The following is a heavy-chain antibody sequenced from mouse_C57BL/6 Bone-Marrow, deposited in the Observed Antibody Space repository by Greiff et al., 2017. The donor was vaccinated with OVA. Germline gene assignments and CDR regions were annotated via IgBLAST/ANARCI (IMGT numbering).Heavy chain of an antibody. D-gene: IGHD2-4*01. Sequence: EVKLVESGGGLVKPGGSLKLSCAASGFTFSSYTMSWVRQTPEKRLEWVATISGGGGNTYYPDSVKGRFTISRDNAKNTLYLQMSSLRSEDTALYYCARQRYDYDNYAMDYWGQGTSVTVSS. CDR1: GFTFSSYT. CDR2: ISGGGGNT. CDR3: ARQRYDYDNYAMDY. J-gene: IGHJ4*01. V-gene: IGHV5-9*01.